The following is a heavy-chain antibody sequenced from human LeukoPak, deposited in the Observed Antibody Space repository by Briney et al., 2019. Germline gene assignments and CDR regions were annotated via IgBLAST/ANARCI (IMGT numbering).Heavy chain of an antibody. V-gene: IGHV4-61*01. CDR3: ARAFGSGSYTRWFDP. CDR2: ISFTGSA. Sequence: SETLSLTCTVSGGSISSGSYYWSWTRQPPGKGLEWIGYISFTGSAFYNPSLKSRVTISVDTSKNQFSLKLSSVTAADTAVFYCARAFGSGSYTRWFDPWGQGILVTVSS. J-gene: IGHJ5*02. CDR1: GGSISSGSYY. D-gene: IGHD3-10*01.